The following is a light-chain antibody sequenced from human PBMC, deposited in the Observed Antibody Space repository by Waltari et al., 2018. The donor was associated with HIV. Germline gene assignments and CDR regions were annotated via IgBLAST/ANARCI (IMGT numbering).Light chain of an antibody. CDR2: EVI. V-gene: IGLV2-8*01. CDR3: SSYAGDYNLV. J-gene: IGLJ3*02. Sequence: QSALTQPPSASGSPGQSVTISCSGPTSYVDGYNSVHLYQRPPAKAPNRLTYEVIKRPSAAPVLFFGSKSANTAALTVSELQAEDEADYFCSSYAGDYNLVFGGGTKLTVL. CDR1: TSYVDGYNS.